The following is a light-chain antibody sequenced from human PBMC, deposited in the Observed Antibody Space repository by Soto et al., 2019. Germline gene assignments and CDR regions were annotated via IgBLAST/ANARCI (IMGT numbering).Light chain of an antibody. CDR1: QDINNY. Sequence: DIQMTQSPSSLSASVGDRVTITCLASQDINNYLNWYQQKPGKAPNLLIYDGSTLEPGVPSRFSGSGSGTHYTFTISSLQPEDVATYYCQQYDFLPLTFGGGTKVDIK. J-gene: IGKJ4*01. CDR3: QQYDFLPLT. V-gene: IGKV1-33*01. CDR2: DGS.